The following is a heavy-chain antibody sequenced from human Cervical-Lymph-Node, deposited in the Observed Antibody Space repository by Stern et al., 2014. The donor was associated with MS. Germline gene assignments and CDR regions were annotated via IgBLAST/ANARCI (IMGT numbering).Heavy chain of an antibody. Sequence: VQLAESGGGLVKPGGSLRLSCEASGFTFSDYYMNWIRQAPGKGLEWLSYISSSSGTIHYADSVKGRFTISRDNVKNSLFLQMNSMRADDTAVYYCARQRAACDIWGQGTMVTVSS. CDR2: ISSSSGTI. CDR1: GFTFSDYY. J-gene: IGHJ3*02. CDR3: ARQRAACDI. V-gene: IGHV3-11*01.